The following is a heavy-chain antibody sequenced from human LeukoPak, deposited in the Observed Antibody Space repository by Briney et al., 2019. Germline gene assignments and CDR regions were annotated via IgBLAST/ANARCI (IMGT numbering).Heavy chain of an antibody. CDR1: GDGVSGNTTA. CDR3: ARGISRFNWFDT. CDR2: TYSRSRWYH. Sequence: PSQTLSLTCAISGDGVSGNTTAWNWIRQSPSRGLEWLGRTYSRSRWYHDYAVSVTSRISISADASKNQFSLQLISVTPDDTAIYFCARGISRFNWFDTWGQGTLVTVSS. D-gene: IGHD3-10*01. V-gene: IGHV6-1*01. J-gene: IGHJ5*02.